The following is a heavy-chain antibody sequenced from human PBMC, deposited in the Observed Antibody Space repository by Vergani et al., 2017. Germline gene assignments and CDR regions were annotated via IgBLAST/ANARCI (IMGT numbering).Heavy chain of an antibody. J-gene: IGHJ3*02. D-gene: IGHD3-22*01. V-gene: IGHV4-39*07. Sequence: QLQLQESGPGLLKPSETLSLTCSVSGTSISGSSDYWGWIRQPPGKGLEWIGSIFYTGTSYYNPSLKSRVTISVDTSKNQFSLKLSSVTAADTAVYYCAREAYYXDSSGYYYVGAFDIWGQGTMVTVSS. CDR1: GTSISGSSDY. CDR2: IFYTGTS. CDR3: AREAYYXDSSGYYYVGAFDI.